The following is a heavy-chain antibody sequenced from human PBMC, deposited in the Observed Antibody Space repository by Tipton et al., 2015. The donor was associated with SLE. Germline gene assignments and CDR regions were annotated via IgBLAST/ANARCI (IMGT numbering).Heavy chain of an antibody. CDR3: AREGYYGPDWFDY. J-gene: IGHJ4*02. D-gene: IGHD3-10*01. Sequence: TLSLTCTVSGGSISSGSYYWSWIRQPAGKGLEWIGRIYYSGSTYYNPSLKSRVTISVDTSKNQFSLKLSSVTAADTAVYYCAREGYYGPDWFDYWGQGTLVTVSS. V-gene: IGHV4-61*02. CDR1: GGSISSGSYY. CDR2: IYYSGST.